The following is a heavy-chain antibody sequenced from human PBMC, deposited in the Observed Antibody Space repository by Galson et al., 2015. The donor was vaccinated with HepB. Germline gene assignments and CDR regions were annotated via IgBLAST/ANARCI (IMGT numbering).Heavy chain of an antibody. J-gene: IGHJ6*02. CDR2: IIPIFGTA. CDR3: ARGGSPYYYGSGTHYYYYYGMDV. D-gene: IGHD3-10*01. CDR1: GGTFSSYA. V-gene: IGHV1-69*13. Sequence: SVKVSCKASGGTFSSYAISWVRQAPGQGLEWMGGIIPIFGTANYAQKFQGRVTITADESTSTAYMELSSLRTEDTAVYYCARGGSPYYYGSGTHYYYYYGMDVWGQGTTVTVSS.